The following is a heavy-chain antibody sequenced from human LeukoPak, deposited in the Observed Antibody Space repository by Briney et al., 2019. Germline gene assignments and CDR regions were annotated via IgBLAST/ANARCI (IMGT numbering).Heavy chain of an antibody. D-gene: IGHD3-22*01. J-gene: IGHJ4*02. Sequence: ASVKVSCKASGYTFTGYYIHWVRQAPGQGLEWMGWINPTSGGTNYAQMFQGRVTMTRDTSITTSYMELRRLTSDDTAVYYCARADYYDSGAYYYDWGQGTLVTVSS. CDR1: GYTFTGYY. CDR2: INPTSGGT. V-gene: IGHV1-2*02. CDR3: ARADYYDSGAYYYD.